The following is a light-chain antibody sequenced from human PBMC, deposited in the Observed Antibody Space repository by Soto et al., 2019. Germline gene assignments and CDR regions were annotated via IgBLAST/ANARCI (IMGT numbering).Light chain of an antibody. CDR2: QAS. CDR1: QTISSW. V-gene: IGKV1-5*03. CDR3: QHDNSYSEA. Sequence: DIQMTQSPSTLSVSVGDRVTITCRASQTISSWLAWYQQKPGKAPKLLIYQASTLKSGVPSRFSGSGSGTDFTLTISSLQPDDCATSYCQHDNSYSEAFGQGTK. J-gene: IGKJ1*01.